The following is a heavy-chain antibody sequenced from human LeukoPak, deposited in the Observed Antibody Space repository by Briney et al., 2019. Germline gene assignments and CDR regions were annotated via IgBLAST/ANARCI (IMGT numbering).Heavy chain of an antibody. CDR1: GFTFSSYE. V-gene: IGHV3-48*03. CDR2: ISSSGSTI. J-gene: IGHJ4*02. Sequence: GGSQRLSCAASGFTFSSYEMNWVRQAPGKGLEWVSYISSSGSTIYYADSVKGRFTISRDNAKKSLYLQMNSLRAEDTAVYYCARLENSVVVPGALDYWGQGTLVTVSS. D-gene: IGHD2-2*01. CDR3: ARLENSVVVPGALDY.